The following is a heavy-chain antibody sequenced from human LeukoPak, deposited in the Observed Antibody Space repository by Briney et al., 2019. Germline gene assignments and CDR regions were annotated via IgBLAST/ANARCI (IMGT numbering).Heavy chain of an antibody. V-gene: IGHV1-18*01. CDR1: GYTFTSYG. D-gene: IGHD4/OR15-4a*01. Sequence: ASVKVSCKASGYTFTSYGISWVRQAPGQGLEWMGWISAYNGNTNYAQKLQGRVTMTTDTSTSTAYMGLRSLRSDDTAVYYCARVDETIQWFDPWGQGTLVTVSS. CDR2: ISAYNGNT. CDR3: ARVDETIQWFDP. J-gene: IGHJ5*02.